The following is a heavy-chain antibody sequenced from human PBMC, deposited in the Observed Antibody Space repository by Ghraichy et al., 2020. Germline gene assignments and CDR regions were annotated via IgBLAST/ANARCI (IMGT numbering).Heavy chain of an antibody. D-gene: IGHD3-22*01. V-gene: IGHV3-30*04. J-gene: IGHJ4*02. Sequence: GGSLRLSCSASGFTFSSFAIYWVRQAPGRGLEWVAVISYDGTEKYYADSVKGRFTISRDNSKNTVYLQMNSLRADDTAVYFCARDFHYNSSGQLGGDYWGQGTLVTVSS. CDR3: ARDFHYNSSGQLGGDY. CDR1: GFTFSSFA. CDR2: ISYDGTEK.